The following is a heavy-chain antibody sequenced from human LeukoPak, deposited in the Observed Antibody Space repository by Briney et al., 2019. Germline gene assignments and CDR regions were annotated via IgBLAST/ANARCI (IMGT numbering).Heavy chain of an antibody. CDR1: GYTFTSYG. CDR3: ASSIAAAGRFDY. Sequence: ASVKVSCKASGYTFTSYGISWVRQAPGQGLEWMGWISAYNGNTNYAQKLQGRVTMTTDTSTSTAYMEPRSLRSDDTAVYYCASSIAAAGRFDYWGQGTLVTVSS. V-gene: IGHV1-18*01. D-gene: IGHD6-13*01. CDR2: ISAYNGNT. J-gene: IGHJ4*02.